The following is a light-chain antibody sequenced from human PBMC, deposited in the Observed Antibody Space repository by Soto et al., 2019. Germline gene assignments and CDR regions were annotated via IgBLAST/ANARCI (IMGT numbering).Light chain of an antibody. J-gene: IGKJ5*01. V-gene: IGKV3-20*01. CDR1: QSVTSAY. Sequence: FVLTQSPGTLSLSPGARVTLSCRASQSVTSAYVAWHQQRPGQAPRLLIFDTSTRATGIPDRFSGSGSGTDFTLAISRLEPEEFAVYYCQKYGSSPVTVGKGKRLEIK. CDR2: DTS. CDR3: QKYGSSPVT.